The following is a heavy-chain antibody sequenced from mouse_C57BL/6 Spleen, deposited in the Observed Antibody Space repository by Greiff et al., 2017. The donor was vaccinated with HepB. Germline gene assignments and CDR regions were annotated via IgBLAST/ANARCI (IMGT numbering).Heavy chain of an antibody. V-gene: IGHV1-55*01. CDR3: ARSGDGYYLLPWFAY. CDR2: IYPGSGST. CDR1: GYTFTSYW. D-gene: IGHD2-3*01. J-gene: IGHJ3*01. Sequence: QVQLKQPGAELVKPGASVKMSCKASGYTFTSYWITWVKQRPGQGLEWIGDIYPGSGSTTYNEKFKSKATLTVDTSSSTAYMQLSSLTSEDSAVYYCARSGDGYYLLPWFAYWGQGTLVTVSA.